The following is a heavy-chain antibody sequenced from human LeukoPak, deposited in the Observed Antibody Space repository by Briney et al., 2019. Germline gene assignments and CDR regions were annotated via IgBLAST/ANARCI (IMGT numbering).Heavy chain of an antibody. V-gene: IGHV4-39*01. J-gene: IGHJ4*02. CDR3: ARHGLHQAFDY. CDR1: GGSIISSRYY. D-gene: IGHD4-11*01. CDR2: IYYSGST. Sequence: SQTLSLTCTASGGSIISSRYYWGWIRQPPGNGLEWIGTIYYSGSTYYNPSLKSRVTMSAATSKNHFSLKVSSLTAAHTAMYYCARHGLHQAFDYWGQGTLVTVSS.